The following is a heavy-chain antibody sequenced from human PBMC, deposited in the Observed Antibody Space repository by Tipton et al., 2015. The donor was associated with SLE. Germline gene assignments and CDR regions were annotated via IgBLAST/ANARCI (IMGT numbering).Heavy chain of an antibody. CDR2: IYYSGST. CDR1: GGSISSYY. J-gene: IGHJ4*02. CDR3: ARWAGPTVNFDY. D-gene: IGHD4-11*01. Sequence: TLSLTCTVSGGSISSYYWSWIRQPPGKGLEWIGYIYYSGSTNYNPSLKSRVPISVDTSKNQFSLKLSSVTAADTAVYYWARWAGPTVNFDYWGQGTLVTVSS. V-gene: IGHV4-59*01.